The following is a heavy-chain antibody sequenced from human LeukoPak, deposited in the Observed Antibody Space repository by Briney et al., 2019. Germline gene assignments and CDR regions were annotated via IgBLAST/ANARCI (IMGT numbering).Heavy chain of an antibody. CDR3: ARDLYGSGNYFDY. D-gene: IGHD3-10*01. CDR2: IWHSGST. V-gene: IGHV4-4*02. Sequence: SGTLSLTCTVSGGSISSYYWSWVRQPPGKGLEWVGEIWHSGSTNYNPSLKRRVTMSVDKSKNQFSLKLSSVTAADTAVYYCARDLYGSGNYFDYWGQGTLVTVSS. CDR1: GGSISSYY. J-gene: IGHJ4*02.